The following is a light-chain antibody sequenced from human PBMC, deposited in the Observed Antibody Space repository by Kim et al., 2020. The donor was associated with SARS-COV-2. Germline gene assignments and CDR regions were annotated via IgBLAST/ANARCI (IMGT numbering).Light chain of an antibody. Sequence: SAAVENNVTITCQASQDISKYLNWYQQKPGEAPKLLIYGASNLQTGVPSRFSGSGSGTDFTFTISTLQPEDIATYYCQQYDNLPTFGQGTRLEIK. V-gene: IGKV1-33*01. CDR3: QQYDNLPT. CDR2: GAS. J-gene: IGKJ5*01. CDR1: QDISKY.